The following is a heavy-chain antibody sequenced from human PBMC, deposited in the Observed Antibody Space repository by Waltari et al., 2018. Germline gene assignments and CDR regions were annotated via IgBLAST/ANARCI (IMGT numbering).Heavy chain of an antibody. V-gene: IGHV3-23*01. CDR2: VSATGGST. J-gene: IGHJ4*02. CDR1: GFTFSTYA. CDR3: AKTYNSGWNFFDY. Sequence: EVQLLESGGGLVQPGGSLRLSCADSGFTFSTYAVSWVRQAPGKWLELVSLVSATGGSTYYTDSVKGRFTISRDNSKNTLYLQMHNLRGDDTAVYYCAKTYNSGWNFFDYWGQGTLVTVSS. D-gene: IGHD6-19*01.